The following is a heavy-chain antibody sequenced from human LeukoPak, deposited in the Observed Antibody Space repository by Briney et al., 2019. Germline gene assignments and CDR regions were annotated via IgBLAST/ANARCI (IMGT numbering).Heavy chain of an antibody. D-gene: IGHD2-2*01. V-gene: IGHV1-2*02. J-gene: IGHJ5*02. CDR3: ARVGAVYCSSTSCPRFDP. CDR1: GYTFTGYY. CDR2: INPNSGGT. Sequence: ASVKVSCKASGYTFTGYYMHWVRQAPGQGLEWMGWINPNSGGTNYAQKFQGRVTMTRDTSISTAYMELSRLRSDDTAVYYCARVGAVYCSSTSCPRFDPWGQGTLVTVSS.